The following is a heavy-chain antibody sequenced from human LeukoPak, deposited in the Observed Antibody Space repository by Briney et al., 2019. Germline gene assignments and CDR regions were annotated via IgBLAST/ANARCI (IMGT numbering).Heavy chain of an antibody. D-gene: IGHD2-8*02. J-gene: IGHJ4*02. CDR3: ARGFWSRYYDY. CDR1: GGSFSGYY. Sequence: SETLSLTCAVYGGSFSGYYWSWIRQPPGKGLEWIGEINHSGSTNYNPSLKSRVTISVDTSKNQFSLKLSSVTAADTAVYYCARGFWSRYYDYWGQGTPVTVSS. CDR2: INHSGST. V-gene: IGHV4-34*01.